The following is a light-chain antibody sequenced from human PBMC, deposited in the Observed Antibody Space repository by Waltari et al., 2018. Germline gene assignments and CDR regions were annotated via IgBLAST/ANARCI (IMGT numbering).Light chain of an antibody. Sequence: EIVLTQSPATLSLSVGERATLSCRASQSVNSHLAWYQQTPGQAPRLLIYDASTRATCIPTRFSGSWSGTDFTLTISGLQPGDFAVYYCQQRGNLPPWTFGQGTKVEVK. J-gene: IGKJ1*01. CDR1: QSVNSH. V-gene: IGKV3-11*01. CDR3: QQRGNLPPWT. CDR2: DAS.